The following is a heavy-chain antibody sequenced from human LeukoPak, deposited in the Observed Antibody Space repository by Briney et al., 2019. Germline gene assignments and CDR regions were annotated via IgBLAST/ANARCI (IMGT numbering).Heavy chain of an antibody. CDR2: IYYSGTT. CDR3: ARGPYGSGSYY. V-gene: IGHV4-30-4*01. J-gene: IGHJ4*02. CDR1: GGSISSGDYY. D-gene: IGHD3-10*01. Sequence: SETLSLTCTVSGGSISSGDYYWSWIRQPPGKGLEWIGYIYYSGTTYYNPSLKSRVTISVDTSKNQFSLKLTSVTAADTAVYYCARGPYGSGSYYWGQGTLVTVSS.